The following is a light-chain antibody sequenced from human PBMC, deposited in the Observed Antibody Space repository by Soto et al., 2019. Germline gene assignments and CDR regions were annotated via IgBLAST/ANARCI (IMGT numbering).Light chain of an antibody. J-gene: IGKJ1*01. CDR1: QSVMIW. V-gene: IGKV1-5*03. CDR2: KAS. Sequence: DIQMTQSPSTLSVSVGDRVTITCRASQSVMIWLALYQQKPGKAPKLLIYKASTLKSGVPSRFSGSGSGTEFTLTISSLQPDDFATYYCQHYNSYSEAFGQGTKVDIK. CDR3: QHYNSYSEA.